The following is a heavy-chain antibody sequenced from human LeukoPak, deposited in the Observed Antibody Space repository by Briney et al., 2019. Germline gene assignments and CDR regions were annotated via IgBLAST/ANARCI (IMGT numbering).Heavy chain of an antibody. J-gene: IGHJ5*02. CDR2: IYHSGST. Sequence: PSETLSLTCTVSGGSISSYYWGWIRQPPGKGLEWIGSIYHSGSTYYNPSLKSRVTISVDTSKNQFSLKLSSVTAADTAVYYCARDLYCSGGSCYSGWFDPWGQGTLVTVSS. CDR3: ARDLYCSGGSCYSGWFDP. V-gene: IGHV4-38-2*02. CDR1: GGSISSYY. D-gene: IGHD2-15*01.